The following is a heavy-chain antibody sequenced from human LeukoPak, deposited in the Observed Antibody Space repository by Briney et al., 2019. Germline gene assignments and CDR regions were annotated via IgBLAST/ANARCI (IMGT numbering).Heavy chain of an antibody. CDR1: GYTFTSYG. J-gene: IGHJ4*02. V-gene: IGHV1-18*01. Sequence: ASVKVSCKASGYTFTSYGISWVRQAPGQGLEWMGWISAYNGNTNYAQKLQGRVTMTTDTSTSTAYMELRSLRSDDTAVYYCARGYCSGGSCSEYYFDYWGQGTLVTVSS. CDR2: ISAYNGNT. CDR3: ARGYCSGGSCSEYYFDY. D-gene: IGHD2-15*01.